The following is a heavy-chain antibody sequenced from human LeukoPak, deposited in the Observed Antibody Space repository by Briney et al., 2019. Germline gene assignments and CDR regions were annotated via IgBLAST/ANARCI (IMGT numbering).Heavy chain of an antibody. J-gene: IGHJ3*02. CDR3: ARDGRRAVAVDAFDI. CDR2: ISSSSSYL. D-gene: IGHD6-19*01. Sequence: GGSLRLSCAASGFTFSSYSMNWVRQAPGKGLEWVSSISSSSSYLYYADSVKGQFTISRDNDKNSLYLQMNSLRAEDTAVYYWARDGRRAVAVDAFDIWGQGTMVPVSS. V-gene: IGHV3-21*01. CDR1: GFTFSSYS.